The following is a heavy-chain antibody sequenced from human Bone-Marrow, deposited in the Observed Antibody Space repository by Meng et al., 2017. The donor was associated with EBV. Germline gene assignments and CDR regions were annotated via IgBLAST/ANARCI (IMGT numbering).Heavy chain of an antibody. CDR3: AVSMTTVTYIDY. J-gene: IGHJ4*02. V-gene: IGHV3-21*01. CDR2: ISSSSSYI. D-gene: IGHD4-17*01. Sequence: EVQLVVSGGGRVKPGGSWSLSCAASGFTFSSYSMSWVRQAPGKGLEWVSSISSSSSYIYYADSVKGRFTISRDNAKNSLYLQMNSLRAEDTAVYYCAVSMTTVTYIDYWGQGTLVTVSS. CDR1: GFTFSSYS.